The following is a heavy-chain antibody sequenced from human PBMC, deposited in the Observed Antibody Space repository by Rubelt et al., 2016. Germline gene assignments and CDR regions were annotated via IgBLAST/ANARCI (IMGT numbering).Heavy chain of an antibody. CDR2: VFSTGMT. V-gene: IGHV4-4*07. CDR3: ARHRDNIAPRFNY. J-gene: IGHJ4*02. D-gene: IGHD6-13*01. Sequence: QVQLQESGPGLVRPSETLALTCTVSGSSMKNHYWSWVRQPAGKGLEWIGRVFSTGMTGYNPSLKSRVSISIDTSTNHLSLKRTSVTAADTAVYDLARHRDNIAPRFNYWGQGTLVTVSS. CDR1: GSSMKNHY.